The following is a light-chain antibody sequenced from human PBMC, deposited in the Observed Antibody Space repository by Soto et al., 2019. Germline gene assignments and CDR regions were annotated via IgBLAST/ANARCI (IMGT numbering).Light chain of an antibody. CDR3: HQYNNWPPVRT. Sequence: EIVMTQSPATLSVSPGERATLSCRASQSVSSNLAWYQQKPGQAPRLLIYGASTRATGIPARFSGSGSGTEFNLTISSLQSEDFAIYFCHQYNNWPPVRTFGQWNKVEIK. V-gene: IGKV3-15*01. CDR1: QSVSSN. CDR2: GAS. J-gene: IGKJ1*01.